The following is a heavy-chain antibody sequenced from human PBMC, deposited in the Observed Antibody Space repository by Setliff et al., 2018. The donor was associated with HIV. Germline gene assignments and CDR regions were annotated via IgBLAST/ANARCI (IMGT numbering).Heavy chain of an antibody. V-gene: IGHV1-2*02. CDR3: ARMIVLSASSPPNAFDI. D-gene: IGHD3-22*01. J-gene: IGHJ3*02. Sequence: GASVKVSCKASGYTFTGYYMHWVRQAPGQGLEWMGWINPNSGGTTYAQKFQGRVTMTRDTSISTAYMELRSLRSDDTAVYYCARMIVLSASSPPNAFDIWGQGTMVTVSS. CDR2: INPNSGGT. CDR1: GYTFTGYY.